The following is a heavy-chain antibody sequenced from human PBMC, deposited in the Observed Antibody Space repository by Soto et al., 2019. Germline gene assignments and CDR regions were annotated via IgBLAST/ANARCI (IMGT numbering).Heavy chain of an antibody. Sequence: QVQLVESGGGVVQPGRSLRLSCAASGFTFSSYAMHWVRQAPGKGLEWVAVISYDGSNKYYADSVKGRFTISRDNSKNTLYLQINSLRAEDTAVYYCARVSSGWGFDYWGQGTLVTVSS. J-gene: IGHJ4*02. V-gene: IGHV3-30-3*01. CDR3: ARVSSGWGFDY. CDR2: ISYDGSNK. D-gene: IGHD6-19*01. CDR1: GFTFSSYA.